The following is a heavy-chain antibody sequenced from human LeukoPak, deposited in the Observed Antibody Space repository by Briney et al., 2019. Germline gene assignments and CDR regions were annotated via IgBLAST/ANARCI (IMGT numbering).Heavy chain of an antibody. D-gene: IGHD4-11*01. CDR1: GCTFTGYY. Sequence: GASVKVSCKASGCTFTGYYMHWVRQAPGQGLEWMGWINPNSGGTNYAQKFQGRVTMTRDTSISTAYMELSRLRSDDTAVYYCARKGLQYYNWFDPWGQGTLVTVSS. CDR2: INPNSGGT. V-gene: IGHV1-2*02. CDR3: ARKGLQYYNWFDP. J-gene: IGHJ5*02.